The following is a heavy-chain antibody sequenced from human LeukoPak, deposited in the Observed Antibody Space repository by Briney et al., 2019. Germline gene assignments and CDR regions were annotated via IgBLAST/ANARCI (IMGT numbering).Heavy chain of an antibody. V-gene: IGHV3-30*18. J-gene: IGHJ4*02. D-gene: IGHD6-13*01. CDR1: GFTFSSYG. CDR3: AKEGSSSLRRGFDY. CDR2: ISYDGSNK. Sequence: GGSLRLSCAASGFTFSSYGMHWVRQAPGKGLEWVAVISYDGSNKYYADSVKGRFTISRDNSKNTLYLQMNSLRAEDTAVYYCAKEGSSSLRRGFDYWGQGTLVTVSS.